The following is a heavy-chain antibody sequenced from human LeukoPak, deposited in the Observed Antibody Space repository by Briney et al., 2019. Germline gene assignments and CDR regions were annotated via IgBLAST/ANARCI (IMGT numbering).Heavy chain of an antibody. J-gene: IGHJ4*02. CDR2: IYYSGST. Sequence: SETLSLTCTVSGGSISSYYWSWIRQPPGKGLEWIGYIYYSGSTNYNPSLKSRVTISVDTSKNQFSLKLSSVTAADTAVYYCARSENWEDDYFDYWGQGTLVTVSS. CDR1: GGSISSYY. D-gene: IGHD7-27*01. V-gene: IGHV4-59*01. CDR3: ARSENWEDDYFDY.